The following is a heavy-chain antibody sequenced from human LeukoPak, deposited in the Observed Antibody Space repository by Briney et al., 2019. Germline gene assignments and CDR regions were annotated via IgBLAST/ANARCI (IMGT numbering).Heavy chain of an antibody. D-gene: IGHD3-22*01. J-gene: IGHJ3*02. CDR1: GGSISSSSYY. CDR2: IYYSGST. Sequence: SETLSLTCTVSGGSISSSSYYWGWIRQPPGKGLEWIGSIYYSGSTYYNPSLKSRVTISVDTSKNQFSLKLSSVTAADTAVYYCASVTGDSSGRTLGDAFDIWGQGTMVTVSS. V-gene: IGHV4-39*01. CDR3: ASVTGDSSGRTLGDAFDI.